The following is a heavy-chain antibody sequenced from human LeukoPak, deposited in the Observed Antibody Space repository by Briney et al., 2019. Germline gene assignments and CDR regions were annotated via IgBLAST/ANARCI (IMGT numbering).Heavy chain of an antibody. J-gene: IGHJ6*02. V-gene: IGHV4-61*05. CDR3: ARVRVWSYYDSSGYYLTPYGMDV. Sequence: PSETLSLTCTVSGGSISSSSYYWGWLRQPPGKGLEWIGYIYYSGSTNYNPSLKSRVTISVDTSKNQFSLKLSSVTAADTAVYYCARVRVWSYYDSSGYYLTPYGMDVWGQGTTVTVSS. CDR2: IYYSGST. CDR1: GGSISSSSYY. D-gene: IGHD3-22*01.